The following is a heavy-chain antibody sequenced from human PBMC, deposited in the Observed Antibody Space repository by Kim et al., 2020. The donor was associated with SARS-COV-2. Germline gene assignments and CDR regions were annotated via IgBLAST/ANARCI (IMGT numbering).Heavy chain of an antibody. CDR3: ARPPKGSYYDAFDI. CDR2: ISYDGSNK. CDR1: GFTFSSYA. D-gene: IGHD1-26*01. V-gene: IGHV3-30-3*01. J-gene: IGHJ3*02. Sequence: GGSLRLSCAASGFTFSSYAMHWVRQAPGKGLEWVAVISYDGSNKYYADSVKGLFTISRDNSKNTLYLQMNSLRAEDTAVYYCARPPKGSYYDAFDIWGQGTMVTVSS.